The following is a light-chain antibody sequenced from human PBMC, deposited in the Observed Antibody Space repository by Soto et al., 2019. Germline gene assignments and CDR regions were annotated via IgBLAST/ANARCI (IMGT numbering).Light chain of an antibody. CDR2: GAS. J-gene: IGKJ4*01. CDR1: QSVSSN. V-gene: IGKV3-15*01. CDR3: QQYDNWPPT. Sequence: EIVMTQSPATLSVSAGERATLSCRASQSVSSNLACYQQKPGQAPKLLICGASTRATGVPASFRGSGSGTEFTLTINGLQSEDFALYWCQQYDNWPPTFGGGTKVDIK.